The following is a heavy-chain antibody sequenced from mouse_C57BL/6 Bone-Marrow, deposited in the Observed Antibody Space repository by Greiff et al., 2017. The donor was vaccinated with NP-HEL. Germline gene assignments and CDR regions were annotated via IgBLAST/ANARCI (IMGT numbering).Heavy chain of an antibody. J-gene: IGHJ1*03. CDR2: IHPNSGST. D-gene: IGHD2-1*01. V-gene: IGHV1-64*01. CDR3: ARGDGNGDFDV. CDR1: GYTFTSYW. Sequence: VQLQQPGAELVKPGASVKLSCKASGYTFTSYWMHWVRQRPGQGLEWIGMIHPNSGSTNYNEKFKSKATLTVDKSSSTAYMQLSSLTSEDSAVYYCARGDGNGDFDVWGTGTTVTVSS.